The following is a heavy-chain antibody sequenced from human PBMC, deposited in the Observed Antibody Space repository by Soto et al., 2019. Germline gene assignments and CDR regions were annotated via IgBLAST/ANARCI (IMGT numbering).Heavy chain of an antibody. Sequence: GGSLRLSCAASGFTFSSYAMSWVRQAPGKGLEWVSAISGSGGSTHYADSVKGRFTISRDNSKNTLYLQMNSLRAEDTAVYYCAKRPRGYSGYDNFYFDYWGQGTLVTVSS. CDR3: AKRPRGYSGYDNFYFDY. V-gene: IGHV3-23*01. CDR1: GFTFSSYA. CDR2: ISGSGGST. D-gene: IGHD5-12*01. J-gene: IGHJ4*02.